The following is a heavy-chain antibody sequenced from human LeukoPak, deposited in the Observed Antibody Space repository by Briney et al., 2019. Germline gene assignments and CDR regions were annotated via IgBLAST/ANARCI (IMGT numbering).Heavy chain of an antibody. D-gene: IGHD2-15*01. CDR3: ARILPISGRDS. CDR1: GFTFSSYW. J-gene: IGHJ4*02. CDR2: INSDGSST. Sequence: GGSLRLSCAASGFTFSSYWMHWVRQAPGKGLVWVSRINSDGSSTSYADSVKGRFTISRDNAKNTVYLQMNSLRGEDTAVHYCARILPISGRDSWGQGTLVTVSS. V-gene: IGHV3-74*01.